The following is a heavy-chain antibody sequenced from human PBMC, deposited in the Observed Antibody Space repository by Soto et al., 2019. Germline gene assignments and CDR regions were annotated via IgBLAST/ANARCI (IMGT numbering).Heavy chain of an antibody. J-gene: IGHJ5*01. D-gene: IGHD3-3*02. CDR3: AKSTFSASWYVF. CDR2: ISTNGVTT. CDR1: GFTFSTDA. V-gene: IGHV3-23*01. Sequence: GGSLRLSCAASGFTFSTDAMSWVRQAPGKGLEWVSSISTNGVTTYYTDSVKGRFTISRDNSKNTLYLQMNSLRVEDTAVYYCAKSTFSASWYVFWGQGTLVTVSS.